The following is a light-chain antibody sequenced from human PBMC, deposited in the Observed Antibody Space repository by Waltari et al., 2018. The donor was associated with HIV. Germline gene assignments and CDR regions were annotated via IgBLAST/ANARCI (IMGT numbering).Light chain of an antibody. CDR3: LLSYSGTRV. V-gene: IGLV7-46*01. Sequence: QAVVTQEPSLTVSPGGTVTLTCGSSTGAVTSGHYPYWFQQKPGQAPRTLIYDTKTNHAWTPARFSGALLGGKAALTLSGAQPEDEAEYYCLLSYSGTRVFGGGTKLTVL. J-gene: IGLJ3*02. CDR2: DTK. CDR1: TGAVTSGHY.